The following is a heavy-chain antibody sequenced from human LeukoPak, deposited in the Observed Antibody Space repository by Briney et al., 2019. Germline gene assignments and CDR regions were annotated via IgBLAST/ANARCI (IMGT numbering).Heavy chain of an antibody. V-gene: IGHV4-34*01. Sequence: PSETLSLTCAVYGGSFSGYYWSWIRQPPGKGLEWIGEINHSGSTNYNPSLKSRVTISVDTSKNQFSLKLSSVTAADTAVYYCARELGTSITMVRGVKHFDNWGQGTLVTVSS. CDR2: INHSGST. D-gene: IGHD3-10*01. CDR1: GGSFSGYY. J-gene: IGHJ4*02. CDR3: ARELGTSITMVRGVKHFDN.